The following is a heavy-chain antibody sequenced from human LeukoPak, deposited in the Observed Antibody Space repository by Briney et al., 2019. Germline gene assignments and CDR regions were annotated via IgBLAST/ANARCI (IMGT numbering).Heavy chain of an antibody. J-gene: IGHJ5*02. CDR3: ARTLSAAGRRWFDP. D-gene: IGHD6-13*01. V-gene: IGHV4-34*01. CDR2: GSDSGGT. Sequence: SETLSLTCAVYGGSLNGHYWSWIRQPPGKGLEWIGEGSDSGGTKFNPSLKSRVTISADTSKNQFSLRLTSVTAADTAVYYCARTLSAAGRRWFDPWGQGTLVTVSS. CDR1: GGSLNGHY.